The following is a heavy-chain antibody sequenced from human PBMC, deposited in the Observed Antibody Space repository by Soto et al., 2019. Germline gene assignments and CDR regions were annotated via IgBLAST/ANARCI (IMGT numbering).Heavy chain of an antibody. CDR1: GYRFTNYW. CDR2: IYPGDSDT. D-gene: IGHD4-17*01. CDR3: ASGVDYGGNSFDY. J-gene: IGHJ4*02. V-gene: IGHV5-51*01. Sequence: GESLKISCKGSGYRFTNYWIGWVRQMPGKGLEWMGIIYPGDSDTRYSPSFQGQVTISADKSISTAYLQWSSLKASDTAMYYCASGVDYGGNSFDYWGQGTLVTVSS.